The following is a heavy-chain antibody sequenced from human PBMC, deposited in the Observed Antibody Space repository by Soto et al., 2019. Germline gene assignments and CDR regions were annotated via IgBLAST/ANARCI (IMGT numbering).Heavy chain of an antibody. V-gene: IGHV1-69*13. CDR3: ARVPNYDFWSGYFGY. D-gene: IGHD3-3*01. CDR2: IIPIFGTA. J-gene: IGHJ4*02. Sequence: SVKVSCKASGGTFSSYAISWVRQAPGQGLEWMGGIIPIFGTANYAQKSQGRVTITADESTSTAYMELSSLRSEDTAVYYCARVPNYDFWSGYFGYWGQGTLVTVSS. CDR1: GGTFSSYA.